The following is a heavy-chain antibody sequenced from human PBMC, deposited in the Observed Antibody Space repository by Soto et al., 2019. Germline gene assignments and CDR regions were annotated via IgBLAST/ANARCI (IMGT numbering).Heavy chain of an antibody. CDR3: ARLSTGFFTKSTCEHCVRIDF. CDR2: IDPRDSYS. J-gene: IGHJ5*01. Sequence: GESLKISCQASGYTFSAFWITWVRQMPGKGLEWMATIDPRDSYSNYSLSFQGHVTISADKSIGSAYLHWSTLEASDTAIYYCARLSTGFFTKSTCEHCVRIDFWAQGTSVIASS. V-gene: IGHV5-10-1*01. D-gene: IGHD3-3*01. CDR1: GYTFSAFW.